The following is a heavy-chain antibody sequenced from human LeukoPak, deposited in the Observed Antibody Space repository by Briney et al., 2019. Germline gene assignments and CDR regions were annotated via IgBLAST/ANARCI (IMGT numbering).Heavy chain of an antibody. CDR3: VREIVRATRWFDP. Sequence: SETLSLTCTVSGYSISSGYYWGWIRQPPGKGLEWIGSIYHSGSTYYNPSLKSRVTISVDTSKNQFSLKLSSVTAADTAVYYCVREIVRATRWFDPWGQGTLVTVSS. CDR1: GYSISSGYY. J-gene: IGHJ5*02. CDR2: IYHSGST. D-gene: IGHD1-26*01. V-gene: IGHV4-38-2*02.